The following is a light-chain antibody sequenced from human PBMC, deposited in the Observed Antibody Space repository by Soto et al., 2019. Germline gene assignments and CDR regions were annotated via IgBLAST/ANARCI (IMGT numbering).Light chain of an antibody. CDR1: QSVSSSY. CDR2: GAS. V-gene: IGKV3-15*01. CDR3: QQYNNWPPWT. Sequence: EIVLTQSPGTLSLSPGERATLSCRASQSVSSSYLAWYQQKPGQAPRLPIYGASTRATGIPARFSGSGSGTEFSLTISSLQSEDFALYYCQQYNNWPPWTFGQGTKV. J-gene: IGKJ1*01.